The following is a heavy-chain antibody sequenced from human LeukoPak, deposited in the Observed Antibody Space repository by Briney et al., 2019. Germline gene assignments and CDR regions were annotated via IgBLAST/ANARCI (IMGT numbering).Heavy chain of an antibody. CDR3: ARDGGDCSGDXCYVDY. J-gene: IGHJ4*02. CDR2: IKWNGGST. Sequence: GGSLKLSCAASGFTFDDYGMSWVRQAPGKGLEWVSSIKWNGGSTGYADSVKGRFTISRDNAKNSLYLQMNSLRAEDTALYYCARDGGDCSGDXCYVDYXXXGTLVTVSS. D-gene: IGHD2-15*01. V-gene: IGHV3-20*04. CDR1: GFTFDDYG.